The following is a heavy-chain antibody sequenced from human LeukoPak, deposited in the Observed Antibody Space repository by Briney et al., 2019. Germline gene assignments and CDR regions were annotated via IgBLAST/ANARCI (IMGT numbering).Heavy chain of an antibody. CDR2: ICCSGST. CDR3: ARQGSSSWY. CDR1: GASISSCY. Sequence: SETLSLTCTVSGASISSCYWSWIRQPPGKGLDCLAYICCSGSTNYYPSLKSRVTILVDASKNHFALKLGSVTATDTAMYYCARQGSSSWYWGQGILVTVSS. V-gene: IGHV4-59*08. J-gene: IGHJ4*02. D-gene: IGHD6-13*01.